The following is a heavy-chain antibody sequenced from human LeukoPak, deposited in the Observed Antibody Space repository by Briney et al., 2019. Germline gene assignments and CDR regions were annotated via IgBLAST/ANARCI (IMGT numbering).Heavy chain of an antibody. J-gene: IGHJ5*02. Sequence: ASVKVSCKASGYSFTSYVINWVRPATGQGLEWMGWMNPNSGNTGYAQKFQGRVTMTTDTSTSTAYMELRSLRSDDTAVYYCARLMLERYCSSPSCYRRSQYNWFDPWGQRTPVTVSS. D-gene: IGHD2-2*02. CDR3: ARLMLERYCSSPSCYRRSQYNWFDP. V-gene: IGHV1-8*01. CDR1: GYSFTSYV. CDR2: MNPNSGNT.